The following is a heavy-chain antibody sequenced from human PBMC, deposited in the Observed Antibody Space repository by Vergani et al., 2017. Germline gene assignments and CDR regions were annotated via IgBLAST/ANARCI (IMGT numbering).Heavy chain of an antibody. CDR1: GGSITSSSYY. J-gene: IGHJ4*02. CDR3: ARQRPGSGWSPGDFDD. Sequence: QLHLQESGPGLVKPSETLSLTCTVSGGSITSSSYYWGWIRQPPGKGLEWIGNIYHSGGAYYNPSLKGRVTISVDTSKNQFSLKLNSVTAADTAVYFCARQRPGSGWSPGDFDDWGQGILVTVSS. D-gene: IGHD6-19*01. V-gene: IGHV4-39*01. CDR2: IYHSGGA.